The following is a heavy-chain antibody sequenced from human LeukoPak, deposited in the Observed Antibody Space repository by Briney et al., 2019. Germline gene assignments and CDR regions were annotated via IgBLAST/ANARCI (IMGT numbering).Heavy chain of an antibody. CDR3: ARDFITGTLRGMDV. CDR2: MSYDGSNK. D-gene: IGHD1-20*01. V-gene: IGHV3-30-3*01. Sequence: GGSLRLSCAASGFTFSSYAMHWVRQAPGKGLEWVAVMSYDGSNKYYADSVKGRFTISRDNSKNTLYLQMNSLRAEDTAVYYCARDFITGTLRGMDVWGQGTTVTVSS. J-gene: IGHJ6*02. CDR1: GFTFSSYA.